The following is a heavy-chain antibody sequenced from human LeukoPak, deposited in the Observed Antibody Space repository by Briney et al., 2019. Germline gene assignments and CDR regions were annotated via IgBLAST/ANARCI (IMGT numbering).Heavy chain of an antibody. CDR3: TRGLKLPFD. CDR1: GFTVSSNY. CDR2: INRSGST. J-gene: IGHJ4*02. V-gene: IGHV4-34*01. Sequence: GSLRLSCAASGFTVSSNYMSWIRQPPGKGLEWIGEINRSGSTDYNPSLKSRVTISVDMSKNHFSLKLSSMTAADTAVYYCTRGLKLPFDWGQGTLVTVSS.